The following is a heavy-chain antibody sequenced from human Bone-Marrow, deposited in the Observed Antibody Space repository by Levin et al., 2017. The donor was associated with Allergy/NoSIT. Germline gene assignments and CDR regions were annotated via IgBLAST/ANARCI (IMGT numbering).Heavy chain of an antibody. CDR3: ARDSLGQHRHASYL. Sequence: GGSLRLSCATSGFALSSFWMTWLRQAPGKGLEWVANIKQDGTEKNYLDSVKGRFTIARDNRKKSVYLQMSSLRVEDTAVYYYARDSLGQHRHASYLWGRGTLVTVSS. CDR1: GFALSSFW. J-gene: IGHJ4*02. V-gene: IGHV3-7*01. D-gene: IGHD2-21*01. CDR2: IKQDGTEK.